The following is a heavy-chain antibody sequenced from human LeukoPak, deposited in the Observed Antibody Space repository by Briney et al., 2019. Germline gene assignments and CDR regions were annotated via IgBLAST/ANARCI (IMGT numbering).Heavy chain of an antibody. J-gene: IGHJ4*02. CDR1: GGSFSGYY. V-gene: IGHV4-34*01. CDR3: AGASYYYGSGSYLRDY. D-gene: IGHD3-10*01. Sequence: SETLSLTCAVYGGSFSGYYWSWIRQPPEKGLEWIGEINHSGSTNYNPSLKSRVTISVDTSKNQFSLKLSSVTAADTAVYYCAGASYYYGSGSYLRDYWGQGTLVTVSS. CDR2: INHSGST.